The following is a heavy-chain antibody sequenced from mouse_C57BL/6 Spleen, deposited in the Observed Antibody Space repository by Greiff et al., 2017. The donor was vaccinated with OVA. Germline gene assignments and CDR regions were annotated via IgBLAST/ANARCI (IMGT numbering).Heavy chain of an antibody. CDR1: GFTFSDYY. V-gene: IGHV5-16*01. CDR2: INYDGSST. J-gene: IGHJ3*01. D-gene: IGHD2-4*01. Sequence: EVQLVESEGGLVQPGSSMKLSCTASGFTFSDYYMAWVRQVPEQGLEWVANINYDGSSTYYLDSLKSRFIISRDNAKNILYLQMSSLKSEDTATYYCARPDDYEGFAYWGQGTLVTVSA. CDR3: ARPDDYEGFAY.